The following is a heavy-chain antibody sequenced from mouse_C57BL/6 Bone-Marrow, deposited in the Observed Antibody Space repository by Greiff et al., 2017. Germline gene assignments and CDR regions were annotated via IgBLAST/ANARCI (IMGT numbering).Heavy chain of an antibody. D-gene: IGHD2-5*01. CDR1: GFNIKDYY. Sequence: EVQLQQSGAELVKPGASVKLSCTASGFNIKDYYMHWVKQRTEQGLEWIGRIDPEDGDTKYAPKFQGKATITADTSSNTAYLQLSSLTSEDTAVXYCARTYYSNYFAYWGQGTLVTVSA. J-gene: IGHJ3*01. CDR2: IDPEDGDT. V-gene: IGHV14-2*01. CDR3: ARTYYSNYFAY.